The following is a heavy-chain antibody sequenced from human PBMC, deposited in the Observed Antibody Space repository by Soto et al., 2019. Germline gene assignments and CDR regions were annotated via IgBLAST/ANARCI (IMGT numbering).Heavy chain of an antibody. Sequence: SETLSLTCTVSGGSISSYYWSWIRQPPGKGLEWIGYIYYSGSTNYNPSLKSRVTISVDTSKNQFSLKLSSVTAADTAVYYCAREGYDYGSGGIDYWGQGTLVTVSS. CDR3: AREGYDYGSGGIDY. J-gene: IGHJ4*01. D-gene: IGHD3-10*01. V-gene: IGHV4-59*01. CDR2: IYYSGST. CDR1: GGSISSYY.